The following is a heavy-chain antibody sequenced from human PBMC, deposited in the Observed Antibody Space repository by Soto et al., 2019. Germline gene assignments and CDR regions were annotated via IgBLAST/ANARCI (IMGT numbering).Heavy chain of an antibody. CDR2: IIPIFGTA. Sequence: GASVKVSCKASGGTFSSYAISWVRQAPGQGLEWMGGIIPIFGTANYAQKFQGRVTITADESTSTAYMELSSLRSEDTAVYYCTVKGPTEYYYYGMDVWGQGTTVTVSS. V-gene: IGHV1-69*13. D-gene: IGHD3-10*01. J-gene: IGHJ6*02. CDR1: GGTFSSYA. CDR3: TVKGPTEYYYYGMDV.